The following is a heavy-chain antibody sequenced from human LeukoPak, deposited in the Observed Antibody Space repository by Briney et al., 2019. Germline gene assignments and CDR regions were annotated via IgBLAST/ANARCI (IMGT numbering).Heavy chain of an antibody. CDR3: ARKQEITIFGVVTQGGPSWFDP. J-gene: IGHJ5*02. CDR2: INPSGGST. CDR1: GYTFTSYY. V-gene: IGHV1-46*01. D-gene: IGHD3-3*01. Sequence: ASVKVSCKASGYTFTSYYMHWVRQAPGQGLEWMGIINPSGGSTSYAQKFQGRVTMTRDTSTSTVYMELSSLRSEDTAVYYCARKQEITIFGVVTQGGPSWFDPWGQGTLVTVSS.